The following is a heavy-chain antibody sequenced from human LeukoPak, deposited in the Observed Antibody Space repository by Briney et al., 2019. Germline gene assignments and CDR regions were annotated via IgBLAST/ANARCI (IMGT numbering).Heavy chain of an antibody. J-gene: IGHJ5*02. D-gene: IGHD3-3*01. CDR2: ISYDGSNK. CDR1: GFTFSSYA. CDR3: ARAWTRVRFLEWLCLDT. V-gene: IGHV3-30*04. Sequence: PGGPLRLSCAASGFTFSSYAMHWVRQAPGKGLEWVAVISYDGSNKYYADSVKGRFTISRDNSKNTLYLQMNSLRAEDTAVYYCARAWTRVRFLEWLCLDTWGQGTLVTVSS.